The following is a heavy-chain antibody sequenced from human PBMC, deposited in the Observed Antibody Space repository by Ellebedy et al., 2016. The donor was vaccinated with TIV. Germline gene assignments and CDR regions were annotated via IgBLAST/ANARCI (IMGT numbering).Heavy chain of an antibody. CDR2: INAGNGNT. Sequence: AASVQVSCKASGYTFISYPMHWVRQAPGQRLEWMGWINAGNGNTKYSQKFQVRVTIIRDTSASTAYMELSSLRSEDTAVYYCARDACRTFSGGRCYSHYYGMDVWGQGTTVTVSS. D-gene: IGHD2-15*01. CDR1: GYTFISYP. J-gene: IGHJ6*02. V-gene: IGHV1-3*01. CDR3: ARDACRTFSGGRCYSHYYGMDV.